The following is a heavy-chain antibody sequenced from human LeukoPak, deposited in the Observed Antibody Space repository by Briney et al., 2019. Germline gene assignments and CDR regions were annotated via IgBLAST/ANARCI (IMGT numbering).Heavy chain of an antibody. CDR3: TTLALGYDDFTAA. V-gene: IGHV3-53*01. CDR1: GFTVSSNY. Sequence: GGSLRLSCAASGFTVSSNYMSWVRQAPGKGLEWVSVIYSGGSTYYADSVKGRFTISRDNSKNTLYLQMNSLRAEDTAVYYCTTLALGYDDFTAAWGQGTLVTVSS. D-gene: IGHD3-3*01. J-gene: IGHJ4*02. CDR2: IYSGGST.